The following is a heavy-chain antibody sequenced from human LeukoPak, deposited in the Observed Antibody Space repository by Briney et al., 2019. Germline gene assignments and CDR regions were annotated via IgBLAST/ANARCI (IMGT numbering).Heavy chain of an antibody. CDR1: GFTFSSYA. CDR2: ISGSGGST. Sequence: PGGSLRLSCAASGFTFSSYAMSWVRQAPGKGLEWVSAISGSGGSTYYADSVKGRFTISRDNSKNTLYLQMNSLRAEDTAVYYCAKGVIVVVVAATHDDVFDIWGQGTMVTVSS. J-gene: IGHJ3*02. V-gene: IGHV3-23*01. CDR3: AKGVIVVVVAATHDDVFDI. D-gene: IGHD2-15*01.